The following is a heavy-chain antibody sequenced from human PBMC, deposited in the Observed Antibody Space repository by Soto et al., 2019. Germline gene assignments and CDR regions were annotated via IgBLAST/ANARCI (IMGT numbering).Heavy chain of an antibody. CDR1: GYTFTRYP. Sequence: APVKLSCKASGYTFTRYPMHWVRQAHGQRLEWMGWINAGNGNTKYSQKFQGRVTITRDTSASTAYMELSSLRSEDTAVYYCARDRTSARYYDSSGYWAYYYYGMDVWGQGTTVTVSS. CDR3: ARDRTSARYYDSSGYWAYYYYGMDV. V-gene: IGHV1-3*01. D-gene: IGHD3-22*01. CDR2: INAGNGNT. J-gene: IGHJ6*02.